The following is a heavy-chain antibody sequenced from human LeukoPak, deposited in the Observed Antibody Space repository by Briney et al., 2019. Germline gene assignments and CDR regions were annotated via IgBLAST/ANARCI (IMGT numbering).Heavy chain of an antibody. J-gene: IGHJ4*02. D-gene: IGHD3-10*01. Sequence: GGSLRLSCAASGFTFSSYGMHWVREAPGKGLEWVAVISYDGSNKYYADSVKGRFTLSRDNSKNTLYLQMNSLRAEDTAVYYCATSDGSGSYYNGLPFDYWGQGTLVTVSS. CDR1: GFTFSSYG. CDR2: ISYDGSNK. V-gene: IGHV3-30*03. CDR3: ATSDGSGSYYNGLPFDY.